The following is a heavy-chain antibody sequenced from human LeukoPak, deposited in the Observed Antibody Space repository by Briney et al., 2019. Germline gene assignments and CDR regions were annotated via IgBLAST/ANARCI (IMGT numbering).Heavy chain of an antibody. D-gene: IGHD1-26*01. CDR1: GFTFSSYG. J-gene: IGHJ4*02. Sequence: GRSLRLSCAASGFTFSSYGMHWDRQAPGKGLEWVAVIWYDGSNKYYADSVKGRFTISRDNSKNTLYLQMNSLRAEDTAVYYCARNPSNRELLDYWGQGTLVTVSS. CDR2: IWYDGSNK. V-gene: IGHV3-33*01. CDR3: ARNPSNRELLDY.